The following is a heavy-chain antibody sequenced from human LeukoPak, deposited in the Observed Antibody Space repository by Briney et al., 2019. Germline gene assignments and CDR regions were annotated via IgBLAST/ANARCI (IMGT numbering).Heavy chain of an antibody. CDR2: IIPIFGTA. V-gene: IGHV1-69*05. D-gene: IGHD5-12*01. CDR1: GGTFSSSA. J-gene: IGHJ3*02. CDR3: ARDAVATVGAFDI. Sequence: SVKVSCKASGGTFSSSAISWVRQAPGQGLEWMGRIIPIFGTANYAQKFQGRVTITTDESTSTAYMELSSLRSEDTAVYYCARDAVATVGAFDIWGQGTMVTVSS.